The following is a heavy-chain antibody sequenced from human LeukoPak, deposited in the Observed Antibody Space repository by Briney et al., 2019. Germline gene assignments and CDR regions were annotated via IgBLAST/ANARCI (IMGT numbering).Heavy chain of an antibody. CDR2: IRYDGNNK. CDR3: AKSTPYYYDSSGYYEGDY. Sequence: GGSLRLSCAASGFTFSSYGMHWVRQAPGKGLEWVSFIRYDGNNKYYADSVKGRFTISRDSSKNTLYLQMNSLRAEDTAVYYCAKSTPYYYDSSGYYEGDYWGQGTLVTVSS. V-gene: IGHV3-30*02. D-gene: IGHD3-22*01. J-gene: IGHJ4*02. CDR1: GFTFSSYG.